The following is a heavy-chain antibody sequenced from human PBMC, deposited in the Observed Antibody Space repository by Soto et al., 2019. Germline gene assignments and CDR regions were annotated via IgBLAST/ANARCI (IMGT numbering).Heavy chain of an antibody. J-gene: IGHJ4*02. CDR2: IHYNGKT. D-gene: IGHD5-12*01. V-gene: IGHV4-59*08. CDR3: VRTDPRDGYNEEYFDY. Sequence: QVQLQESGPGLVKPSETLSLTCTVSGGSISSYYWSWIRQPPGKGLEWIGNIHYNGKTYYNPSLKSRLTISVDTPKNQFSLNLRSVSAADTAVYYCVRTDPRDGYNEEYFDYWGQGTLVTVSS. CDR1: GGSISSYY.